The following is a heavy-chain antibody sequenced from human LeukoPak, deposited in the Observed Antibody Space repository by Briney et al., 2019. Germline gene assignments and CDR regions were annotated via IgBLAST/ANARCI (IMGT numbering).Heavy chain of an antibody. CDR2: IIPIFGTA. D-gene: IGHD3-3*01. V-gene: IGHV1-69*13. CDR3: ARDGSGWSGYYSNPLDY. CDR1: GGTFISYA. J-gene: IGHJ4*02. Sequence: ASVKVSCKASGGTFISYAISWARQAPGQGLEWMGGIIPIFGTANYAQKFQGRVTITADESTSTAYMELSSLRSEDTAVYYCARDGSGWSGYYSNPLDYWGQGTLVTVSS.